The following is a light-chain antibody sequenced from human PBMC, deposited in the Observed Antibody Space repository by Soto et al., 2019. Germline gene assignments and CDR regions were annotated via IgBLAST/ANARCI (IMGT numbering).Light chain of an antibody. CDR3: CSSAGGFTWV. CDR1: SSDV. J-gene: IGLJ3*02. Sequence: QSALTQPRSVSGSPGQSVTISCIGTSSDVVSWYQQHPDKAPKLIIYYVTQRPSGVPDRFSASKSGNTASLTISVLHAEDEADYYCCSSAGGFTWVFGGGTKLTVL. CDR2: YVT. V-gene: IGLV2-11*01.